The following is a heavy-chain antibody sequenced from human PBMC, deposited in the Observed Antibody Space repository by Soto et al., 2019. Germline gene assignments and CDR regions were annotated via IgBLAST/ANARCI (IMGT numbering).Heavy chain of an antibody. V-gene: IGHV6-1*01. D-gene: IGHD3-3*01. CDR3: ARDRWLGSTIFGVVIIRYYGMDV. CDR1: GDSVSSNSAA. Sequence: SQTLSLTCAISGDSVSSNSAAWNWIRQSPSRGLEWLGRTYYRSKWYNDYAVSVKSRITINPDTSKNQFSLQLNSVTPEDTAAYYCARDRWLGSTIFGVVIIRYYGMDVWGQGTTVTVSS. J-gene: IGHJ6*02. CDR2: TYYRSKWYN.